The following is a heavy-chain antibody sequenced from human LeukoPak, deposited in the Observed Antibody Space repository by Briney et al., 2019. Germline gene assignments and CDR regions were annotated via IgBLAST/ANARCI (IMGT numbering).Heavy chain of an antibody. V-gene: IGHV3-48*04. J-gene: IGHJ4*02. CDR2: ISSSGSTI. CDR3: ASQYGWSIDY. CDR1: GFTFSSYA. Sequence: GGSLRLSCAASGFTFSSYAMSWVRQAPGKGLEWVSYISSSGSTIYYADSVKGRFTISRDNAKNSLYLQMNSLRAEDTAVYYCASQYGWSIDYWGQGTLVTVSS. D-gene: IGHD2-15*01.